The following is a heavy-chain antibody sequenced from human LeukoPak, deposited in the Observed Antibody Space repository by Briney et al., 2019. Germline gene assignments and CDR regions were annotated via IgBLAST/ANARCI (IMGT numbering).Heavy chain of an antibody. D-gene: IGHD5-18*01. CDR3: AREGDPAMGFGQFDN. Sequence: ASVKVSCKASGYTFIGYYIHWVRQAPGQGLEWMGWINPNSGGTNYAQRFQGRVSMTRDTSISTAYMELSRLTSDDTAVYFCAREGDPAMGFGQFDNWAQGTLVTVSS. CDR1: GYTFIGYY. CDR2: INPNSGGT. V-gene: IGHV1-2*02. J-gene: IGHJ4*02.